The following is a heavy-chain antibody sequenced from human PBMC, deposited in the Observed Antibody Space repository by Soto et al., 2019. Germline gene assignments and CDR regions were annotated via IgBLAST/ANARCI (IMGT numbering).Heavy chain of an antibody. CDR1: GVSISFYY. Sequence: SETLSLTCTVSGVSISFYYWSWIRQPPGKGLEWIAYIDSSGSTKYNPSLKSRVTISLDTSKNQLSLKLSSVTAADTAVYYCGRHLRVGSSWYLGAFDIWGQGTMVTVSS. D-gene: IGHD6-13*01. CDR3: GRHLRVGSSWYLGAFDI. J-gene: IGHJ3*02. CDR2: IDSSGST. V-gene: IGHV4-59*01.